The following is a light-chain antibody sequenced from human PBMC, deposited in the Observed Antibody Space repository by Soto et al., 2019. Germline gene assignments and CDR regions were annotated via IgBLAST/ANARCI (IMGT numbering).Light chain of an antibody. J-gene: IGKJ1*01. V-gene: IGKV3-11*01. CDR3: QQGSNWPPRVT. CDR1: QSVSSY. CDR2: DAS. Sequence: EIVLTQSPATLSLSPGERATLSCRASQSVSSYLAWYQQKPGQAPRLLIYDASNRATGIPARFSGSGSGTDFTLTISSLEPEDFAVYYCQQGSNWPPRVTFGQGTKVEIK.